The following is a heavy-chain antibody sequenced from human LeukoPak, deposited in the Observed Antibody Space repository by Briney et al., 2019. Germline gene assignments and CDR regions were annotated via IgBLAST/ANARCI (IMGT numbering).Heavy chain of an antibody. D-gene: IGHD3-10*01. J-gene: IGHJ4*02. CDR2: IYHSGST. CDR1: GGSFSGYY. Sequence: SETLSLTCAVYGGSFSGYYWSWIRQPPGKGLEWIGSIYHSGSTYYNPSLKSRVTISVDTSKNQFSLKLSSVTAADTAVYYCASALPYYFDYWGQGTLVTVSS. CDR3: ASALPYYFDY. V-gene: IGHV4-34*01.